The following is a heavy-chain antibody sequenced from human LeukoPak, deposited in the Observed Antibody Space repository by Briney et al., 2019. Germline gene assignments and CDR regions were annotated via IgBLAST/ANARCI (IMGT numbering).Heavy chain of an antibody. CDR3: ARQGRGED. CDR2: INPNSGGT. CDR1: GYTFTRYY. D-gene: IGHD1-26*01. V-gene: IGHV1-2*02. Sequence: GASVKVSCKASGYTFTRYYMHWVRQAPGQGLEWLGWINPNSGGTNYAQKFQGRVTMTRDTSISTAYMELNRMRCDDTAGYYCARQGRGEDWGQGTLVTVSS. J-gene: IGHJ4*02.